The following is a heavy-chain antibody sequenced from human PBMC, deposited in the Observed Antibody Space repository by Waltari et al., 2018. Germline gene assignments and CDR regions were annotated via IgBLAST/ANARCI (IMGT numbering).Heavy chain of an antibody. Sequence: QVQLQESGPGLVKPSETLSLTCAVSGYSISSGYYWGWIRQPPGKGLEWIGSIYHSGSTYYTPSLKSRVTISVDTSKNQFSLKLSSVTAADTAVYYCARDPRLGLTTIFGVVSPDNWFDPWGQGTLVTVSS. J-gene: IGHJ5*02. V-gene: IGHV4-38-2*02. D-gene: IGHD3-3*01. CDR2: IYHSGST. CDR3: ARDPRLGLTTIFGVVSPDNWFDP. CDR1: GYSISSGYY.